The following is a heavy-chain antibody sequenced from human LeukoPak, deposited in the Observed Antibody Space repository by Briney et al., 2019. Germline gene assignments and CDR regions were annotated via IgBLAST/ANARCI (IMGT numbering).Heavy chain of an antibody. CDR2: IYYSGST. J-gene: IGHJ3*02. Sequence: SETLSLTCTVSGGSISSYYWSWIRQPPGKGLEWIGYIYYSGSTNYNPSLKSRVTISVDTSKNQFSLKLSSATAADTAVYYCAGERYYDSTSAFDIWGQGTMVTVSS. CDR1: GGSISSYY. CDR3: AGERYYDSTSAFDI. V-gene: IGHV4-59*01. D-gene: IGHD3-22*01.